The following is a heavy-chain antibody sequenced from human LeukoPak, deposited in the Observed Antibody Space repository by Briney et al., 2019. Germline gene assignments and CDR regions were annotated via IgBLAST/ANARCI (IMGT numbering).Heavy chain of an antibody. CDR2: IWYDGSKK. V-gene: IGHV3-33*06. J-gene: IGHJ6*02. CDR1: GFTFRTYG. CDR3: AKGNYYSNYGMDV. Sequence: GGSLRLSCAASGFTFRTYGMHWVRQAPGKGLEWVAVIWYDGSKKYYADSVKGRFTISRGNSKNTLYVQMDSLRAEDTAVYYCAKGNYYSNYGMDVWGQGTTVIVSS.